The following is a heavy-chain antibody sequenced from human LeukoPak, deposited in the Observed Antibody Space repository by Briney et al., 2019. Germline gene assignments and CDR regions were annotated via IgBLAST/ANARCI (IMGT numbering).Heavy chain of an antibody. J-gene: IGHJ4*01. V-gene: IGHV4-4*07. CDR3: ARVRLELPGRGYYFDY. Sequence: PSETLSLTCSVSGDSISSYYWSWIRQPAGKGLAWIGRIYTSGSTNYNPSLKSRVTMSVDTSKNQISLKLTSVTAADTAVYYCARVRLELPGRGYYFDYWGQGTLVTVSS. D-gene: IGHD1-26*01. CDR2: IYTSGST. CDR1: GDSISSYY.